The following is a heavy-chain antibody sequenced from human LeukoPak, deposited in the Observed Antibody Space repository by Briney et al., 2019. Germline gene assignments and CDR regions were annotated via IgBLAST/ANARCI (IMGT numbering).Heavy chain of an antibody. CDR2: IYTSGST. CDR1: GGSFSRGDYY. D-gene: IGHD3-3*01. Sequence: SQTLSLTCTVSGGSFSRGDYYWSWVRQPAGKGLEWIGRIYTSGSTYYNPSLQSRVTMSVDTSKNQFSLKLSSVTAADTAVYYCARDGNTIFGVVITYYFDYWGQGTLVTVSS. V-gene: IGHV4-61*02. J-gene: IGHJ4*02. CDR3: ARDGNTIFGVVITYYFDY.